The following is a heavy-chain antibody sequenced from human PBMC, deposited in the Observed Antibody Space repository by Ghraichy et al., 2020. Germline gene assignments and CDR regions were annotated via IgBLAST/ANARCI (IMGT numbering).Heavy chain of an antibody. CDR2: TASSTSI. CDR1: GFTFKTYS. CDR3: ARGLYSGYNL. D-gene: IGHD5-12*01. Sequence: GGSLRLACVASGFTFKTYSFNWVRQAPGKGLEWIACTASSTSIYYADSVRGRFTISRDNAKNSLYLQMNNLRVEDTAMYYCARGLYSGYNLWGQGTLVTVSS. V-gene: IGHV3-69-1*01. J-gene: IGHJ4*02.